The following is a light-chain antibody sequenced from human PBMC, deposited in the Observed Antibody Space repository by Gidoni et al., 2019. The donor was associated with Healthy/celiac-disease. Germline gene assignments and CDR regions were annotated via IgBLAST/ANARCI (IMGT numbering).Light chain of an antibody. CDR3: SSYAGSNNLV. Sequence: QSALTQPPSASGSPGQSVTISCTGTSSDVGGYNYVSWYQHHPGKAPKLIIYEVSKRPSGVPDRFSGSKSGNTASLTVSGRQAEDEADYYGSSYAGSNNLVFGGGTKLTVL. J-gene: IGLJ2*01. CDR1: SSDVGGYNY. CDR2: EVS. V-gene: IGLV2-8*01.